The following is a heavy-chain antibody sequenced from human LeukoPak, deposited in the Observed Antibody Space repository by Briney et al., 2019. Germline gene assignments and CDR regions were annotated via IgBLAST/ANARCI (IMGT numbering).Heavy chain of an antibody. V-gene: IGHV1-2*02. CDR3: ARCSLTAYYMDV. J-gene: IGHJ6*03. D-gene: IGHD7-27*01. CDR1: GYTFIDHY. Sequence: VASVKVSCKASGYTFIDHYMHWVRQAPGQGLEWMGWINPNSGGTNYAQNFQGRVTMTRDTSISTAYMELSRLRSDDTAVYYCARCSLTAYYMDVWGEGTTVTVSS. CDR2: INPNSGGT.